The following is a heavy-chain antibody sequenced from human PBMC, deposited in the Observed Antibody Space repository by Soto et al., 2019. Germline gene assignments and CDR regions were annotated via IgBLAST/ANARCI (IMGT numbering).Heavy chain of an antibody. CDR3: VRDGTKTLRDWFDP. Sequence: SETLSLTCTVSGASIRGIYWSWIRKSAGKGLEWIGRIYATGTTDYNPSLKSRVMMSVDTSKKQFSLKLRSVTAADTAVYYCVRDGTKTLRDWFDPWGQGISVTVSS. J-gene: IGHJ5*02. CDR2: IYATGTT. CDR1: GASIRGIY. D-gene: IGHD1-1*01. V-gene: IGHV4-4*07.